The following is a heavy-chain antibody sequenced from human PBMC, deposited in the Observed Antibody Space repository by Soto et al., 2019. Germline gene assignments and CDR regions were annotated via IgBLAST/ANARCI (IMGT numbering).Heavy chain of an antibody. CDR2: ISYDGSNK. J-gene: IGHJ6*02. V-gene: IGHV3-30-3*01. CDR1: GFTFSSYA. CDR3: ARDLEHQLDRYYYYGMDV. Sequence: QVQLVESGGGVVKPGRSLRLSCAASGFTFSSYAMHWVRQAPGKGLEWVAFISYDGSNKYYAGSVKGRFTISRDNSTNSLYLQMISLRPEDAAVYYCARDLEHQLDRYYYYGMDVWGQGTTVTVSS. D-gene: IGHD1-1*01.